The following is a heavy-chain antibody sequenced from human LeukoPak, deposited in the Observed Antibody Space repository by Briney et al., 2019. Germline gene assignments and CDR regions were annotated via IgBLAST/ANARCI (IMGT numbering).Heavy chain of an antibody. J-gene: IGHJ4*02. V-gene: IGHV1-18*01. Sequence: GASVKVSCKASGYTFTSYGISWVRQAPGQGLEWMGWISAYNGNTNYAQKLQGRVTMTTDTSTSTAYMELRSLRSDDTAVYYCASAPLGHYYDSSGYYSGELPFDYWGQGTLVTVSS. D-gene: IGHD3-22*01. CDR1: GYTFTSYG. CDR2: ISAYNGNT. CDR3: ASAPLGHYYDSSGYYSGELPFDY.